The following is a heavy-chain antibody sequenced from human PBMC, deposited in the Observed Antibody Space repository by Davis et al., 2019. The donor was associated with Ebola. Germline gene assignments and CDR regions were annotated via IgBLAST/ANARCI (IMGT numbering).Heavy chain of an antibody. V-gene: IGHV3-23*01. Sequence: PGGSLRLSCAGSGFTFSTYAMTWVRQAPGKGLEWVSRISGSGGDPHYADSVKGRFTISRDNSKNTLYLQLNSLRPEDTALYYCARAPAGRWRWPATACDYWGQGTLVTVSS. J-gene: IGHJ4*02. CDR1: GFTFSTYA. D-gene: IGHD5-24*01. CDR3: ARAPAGRWRWPATACDY. CDR2: ISGSGGDP.